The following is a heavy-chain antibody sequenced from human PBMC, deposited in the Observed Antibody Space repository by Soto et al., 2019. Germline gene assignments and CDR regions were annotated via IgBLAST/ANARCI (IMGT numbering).Heavy chain of an antibody. CDR3: VKSRGGNNFYFFV. J-gene: IGHJ4*02. Sequence: PGGSLRLSCSASGFTLSSYAMHWVRQAPGKGLEYVSGVRGNGDPPFYADSVKGRFTISRDNSKNTLYLQMSGLSADDTAVYYCVKSRGGNNFYFFVWGQGALVTVS. V-gene: IGHV3-64D*06. D-gene: IGHD5-12*01. CDR1: GFTLSSYA. CDR2: VRGNGDPP.